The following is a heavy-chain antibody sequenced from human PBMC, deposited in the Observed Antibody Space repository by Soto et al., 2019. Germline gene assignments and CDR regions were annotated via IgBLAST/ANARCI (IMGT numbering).Heavy chain of an antibody. CDR2: INAGNGNT. J-gene: IGHJ6*03. CDR3: ARCAVAGTWFTYYYYMDV. V-gene: IGHV1-3*01. CDR1: GYTFTSYA. D-gene: IGHD6-19*01. Sequence: ASVKVSCKASGYTFTSYAMHWVRQAPGQRLEWMGWINAGNGNTKYSQKFQGRVTITRDTSASTAYMELSSLRSEDTAVYYCARCAVAGTWFTYYYYMDVWGKGTTVTVSS.